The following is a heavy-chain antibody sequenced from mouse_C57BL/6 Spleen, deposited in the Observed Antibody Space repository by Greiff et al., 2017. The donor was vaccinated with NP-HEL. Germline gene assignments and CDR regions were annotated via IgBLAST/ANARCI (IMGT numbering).Heavy chain of an antibody. CDR2: IDPSDSYT. CDR1: GYTFTSYW. J-gene: IGHJ2*01. D-gene: IGHD1-1*01. Sequence: QVQLQQPGAELVKPGASVKLSCKASGYTFTSYWMQWVKQRPGQGLEWIGEIDPSDSYTNYNQKFKGKATLTVDTSSSTAYMQLSSLTSEDSAVYYCARSPFITTAYYDYWGKGTTLTVSS. V-gene: IGHV1-50*01. CDR3: ARSPFITTAYYDY.